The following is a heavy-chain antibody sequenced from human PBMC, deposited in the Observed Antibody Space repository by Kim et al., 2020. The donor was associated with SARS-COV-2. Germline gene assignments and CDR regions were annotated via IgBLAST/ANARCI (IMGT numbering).Heavy chain of an antibody. V-gene: IGHV3-30*03. CDR2: ISYDGSNK. Sequence: GSLRLSCAASGFTFSSYGMHWVRQAPGKGLEWVAVISYDGSNKNYVDSVKGRFTISRDNSKNTLYVQMNSLRVEDTAVYYCAIDRRDGYNFLGYWGQGTLVTVSS. CDR3: AIDRRDGYNFLGY. D-gene: IGHD5-12*01. J-gene: IGHJ4*02. CDR1: GFTFSSYG.